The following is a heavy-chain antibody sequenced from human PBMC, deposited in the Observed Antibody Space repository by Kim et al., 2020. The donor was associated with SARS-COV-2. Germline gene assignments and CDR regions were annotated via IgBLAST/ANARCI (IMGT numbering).Heavy chain of an antibody. CDR3: ARDPGTMVRGVIITRAYFDY. CDR2: TYYRSKWYN. Sequence: SQTLSLTCAISGDSVSSNSAAWNWIRQSPSRGLEWLGRTYYRSKWYNDYAVSVKSRITINPDTSKNQFSLQLNSVTPEDTAVYYCARDPGTMVRGVIITRAYFDYWGQGTLVTVSS. V-gene: IGHV6-1*01. CDR1: GDSVSSNSAA. J-gene: IGHJ4*02. D-gene: IGHD3-10*01.